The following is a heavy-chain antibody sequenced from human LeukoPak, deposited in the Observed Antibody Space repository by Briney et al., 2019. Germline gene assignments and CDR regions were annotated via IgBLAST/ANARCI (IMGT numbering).Heavy chain of an antibody. Sequence: GGSLRLSCASSGFTFSSYWMSWVRQAPGKGLEWVANIKQDGSEKYYVDSVKGRFTISRDNAKNSLYLQMNSLRAEDTAVYYCARVGYSSGWYRGDAFDIWGQGTMVTVSS. CDR3: ARVGYSSGWYRGDAFDI. CDR1: GFTFSSYW. V-gene: IGHV3-7*01. CDR2: IKQDGSEK. D-gene: IGHD6-19*01. J-gene: IGHJ3*02.